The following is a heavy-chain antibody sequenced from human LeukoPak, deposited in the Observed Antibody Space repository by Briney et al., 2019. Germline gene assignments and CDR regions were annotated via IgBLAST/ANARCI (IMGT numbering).Heavy chain of an antibody. D-gene: IGHD2-2*01. CDR3: TKDWGTTGPYDY. J-gene: IGHJ4*02. CDR1: GFTFSSYS. Sequence: GGSLRLSCAASGFTFSSYSMNWVRQAPGKGLEWVSSISSSSSYIYYADSVKGRFTLSRDNAKNSLYLQMNSLRAEDTAIYYCTKDWGTTGPYDYWGQGTLVTVSS. CDR2: ISSSSSYI. V-gene: IGHV3-21*01.